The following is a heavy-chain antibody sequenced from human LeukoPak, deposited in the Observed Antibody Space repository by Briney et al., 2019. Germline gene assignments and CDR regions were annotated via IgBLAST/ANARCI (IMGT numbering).Heavy chain of an antibody. CDR1: GFTFSTYA. D-gene: IGHD6-25*01. J-gene: IGHJ4*02. CDR2: IWPDGSKK. Sequence: PGGSLKLSCAASGFTFSTYAMHWVRQAPGKGLEWVAFIWPDGSKKYYADSVKGRFAISRENSKNMVYLQMNDLRREDTALYFCAKISSSAESNFDYWGKGTLLTVS. CDR3: AKISSSAESNFDY. V-gene: IGHV3-30*02.